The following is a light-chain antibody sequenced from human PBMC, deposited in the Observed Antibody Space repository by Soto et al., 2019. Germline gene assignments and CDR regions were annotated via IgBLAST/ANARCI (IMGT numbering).Light chain of an antibody. Sequence: DIVLTQSPGTLSMSPGERATLSCRASQTLNSGYLAWYQQKPGQAPMLLIYGASSRATGIPDRFSGSRSGRDFTLSISRLEPEDFAVYYCQQYGSAPYTFGQGTKLEIK. CDR1: QTLNSGY. V-gene: IGKV3-20*01. CDR2: GAS. J-gene: IGKJ2*01. CDR3: QQYGSAPYT.